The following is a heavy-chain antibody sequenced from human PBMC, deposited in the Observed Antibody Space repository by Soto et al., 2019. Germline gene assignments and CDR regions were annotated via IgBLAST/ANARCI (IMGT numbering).Heavy chain of an antibody. J-gene: IGHJ4*02. V-gene: IGHV1-8*01. CDR3: VRGLVDIVVVPAALDY. D-gene: IGHD2-2*01. Sequence: ASVKVSCKASGYTFTSYDINWVRQATGQGLEWMGWMNPNSGNTGYAQKFQGRVTMTRNTSISTAYMELSSLRSEDTAVYYCVRGLVDIVVVPAALDYWGQGTLVTVSS. CDR1: GYTFTSYD. CDR2: MNPNSGNT.